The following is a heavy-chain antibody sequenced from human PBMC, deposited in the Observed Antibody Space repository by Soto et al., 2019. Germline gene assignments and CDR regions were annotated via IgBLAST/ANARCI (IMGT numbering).Heavy chain of an antibody. D-gene: IGHD3-16*01. CDR3: AMVDVYVTPSPQDV. CDR1: GYTFTRYG. V-gene: IGHV1-18*01. CDR2: INTYNGNT. Sequence: QVQLVQSGAEVKNPGASVKVSCKASGYTFTRYGIGWARQAPGQGLEWMGWINTYNGNTNYAQNVQGRVTLTTDTSMRTAYMELRSLRSNDTAIYYCAMVDVYVTPSPQDVWGQGTTVIVSS. J-gene: IGHJ6*02.